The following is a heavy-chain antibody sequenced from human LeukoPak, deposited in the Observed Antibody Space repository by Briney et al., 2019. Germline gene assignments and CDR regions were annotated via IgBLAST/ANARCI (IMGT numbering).Heavy chain of an antibody. CDR2: INPNSGGT. D-gene: IGHD6-13*01. V-gene: IGHV1-2*02. CDR1: GYTFTGYH. J-gene: IGHJ4*02. Sequence: ASVKVSCKASGYTFTGYHMHWVRLAPGQGLERMGWINPNSGGTNYAQQFQGRGTMTRDTSISTAYMELSRLRSDDTAVYYCARAPIAAAGLLRDWGQGTLVTVSS. CDR3: ARAPIAAAGLLRD.